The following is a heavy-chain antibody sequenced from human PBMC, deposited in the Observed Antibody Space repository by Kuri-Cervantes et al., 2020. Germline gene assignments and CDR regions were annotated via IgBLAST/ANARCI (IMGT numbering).Heavy chain of an antibody. V-gene: IGHV4-34*01. CDR1: GASFSGYF. CDR3: ARGSGYNYYYYYGMDV. Sequence: SETLSLTCAVSGASFSGYFWSWIRQSPGKGLEWIGEINHSGSTNYNPSLKSRVTISVDTSKNQFSLKLSSVTAADTAVYYCARGSGYNYYYYYGMDVWGQGTTVTVSS. CDR2: INHSGST. D-gene: IGHD5-24*01. J-gene: IGHJ6*02.